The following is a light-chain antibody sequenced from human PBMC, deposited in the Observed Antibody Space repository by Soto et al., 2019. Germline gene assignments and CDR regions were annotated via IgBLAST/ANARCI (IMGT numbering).Light chain of an antibody. CDR2: AAS. Sequence: DIQMTQSPSSVSASVGDIVTITCRASQDIDRWLAWYQQKPGKAPKLLIYAASSLQSGVPSRFSGSGSGTDFTFTISSLQPEDFATYYCQQGSSFPWTFGQGTKVDIK. V-gene: IGKV1-12*01. J-gene: IGKJ1*01. CDR3: QQGSSFPWT. CDR1: QDIDRW.